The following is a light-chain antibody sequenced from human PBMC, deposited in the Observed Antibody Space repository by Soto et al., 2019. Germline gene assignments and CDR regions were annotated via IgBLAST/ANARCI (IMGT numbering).Light chain of an antibody. J-gene: IGKJ5*01. CDR2: AAS. CDR1: QDIAAY. Sequence: DIQVTQSPSSVSASVGDRVTITCRASQDIAAYLAWYQHKPGRAPELLIHAASSLQSGVPSRFSGSGSGKDFTLTINSLPPEDFPTYYCQQAYSFPITLGQGTRLESK. CDR3: QQAYSFPIT. V-gene: IGKV1D-12*01.